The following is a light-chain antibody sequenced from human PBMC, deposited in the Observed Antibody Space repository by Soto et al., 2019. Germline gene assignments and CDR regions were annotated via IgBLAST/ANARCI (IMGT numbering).Light chain of an antibody. J-gene: IGLJ1*01. CDR3: AAWDDNLNAYG. Sequence: QTVVTQPPSASSTPGQTVTISCSGSTSNIGTFYVYWYQHLPGTAPKLLIYLGDQRASGVSDRFSGSKSGTSASLAINGLRSDDEADYYCAAWDDNLNAYGFGSGTKLTVL. CDR1: TSNIGTFY. CDR2: LGD. V-gene: IGLV1-47*02.